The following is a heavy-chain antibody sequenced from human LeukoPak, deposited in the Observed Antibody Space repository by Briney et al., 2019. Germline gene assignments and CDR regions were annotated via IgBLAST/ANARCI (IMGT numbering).Heavy chain of an antibody. J-gene: IGHJ6*02. CDR3: ARDLRSSNYYYGMDV. CDR1: GGSISSYY. D-gene: IGHD4-11*01. CDR2: IYYSEST. V-gene: IGHV4-59*01. Sequence: SETLSLTCTVSGGSISSYYWTWIRQPPGKGLEWIGYIYYSESTNYNPSLRSRVTISVDTSKNQFSLELSSVTAADTAVCYCARDLRSSNYYYGMDVWGQGTTVTVSS.